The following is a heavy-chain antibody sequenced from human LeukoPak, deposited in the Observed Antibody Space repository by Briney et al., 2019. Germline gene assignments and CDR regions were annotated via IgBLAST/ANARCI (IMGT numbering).Heavy chain of an antibody. CDR3: ARRAGAYSHPYDY. J-gene: IGHJ4*02. CDR2: IYSDNT. CDR1: GFTVSSNS. D-gene: IGHD4/OR15-4a*01. Sequence: GGSLRLSCTVSGFTVSSNSMSWVRQAPGKGLEWVSFIYSDNTHYSDSVKGRFTISRDNSKNTLYLQMNSLRAEDMAVYYCARRAGAYSHPYDYWGQGTLVTVSS. V-gene: IGHV3-53*01.